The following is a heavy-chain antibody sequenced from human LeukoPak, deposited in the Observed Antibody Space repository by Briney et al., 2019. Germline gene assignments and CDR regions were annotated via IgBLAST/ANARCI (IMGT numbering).Heavy chain of an antibody. CDR1: GITFNSYA. J-gene: IGHJ4*02. D-gene: IGHD4-17*01. CDR3: AQRGTVTRGFDY. Sequence: PGGSLRLSCTAFGITFNSYAMSWVRQAPGKGLEWVSGISSSGGNTYYADSAKGRFTVSRGNSKNTLYLQMNSLSAEDTAVYYCAQRGTVTRGFDYWGQGTLVTVSS. V-gene: IGHV3-23*01. CDR2: ISSSGGNT.